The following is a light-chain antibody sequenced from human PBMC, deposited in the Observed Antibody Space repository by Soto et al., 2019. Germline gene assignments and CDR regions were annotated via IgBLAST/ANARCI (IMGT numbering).Light chain of an antibody. CDR2: EVS. V-gene: IGLV2-14*01. Sequence: QSALTQPASVSGSPGQSITISCIGSSSDIGGFNFVSWYQHHPGTAPKLVIYEVSRRPSGVSNRFSGSKSGNTASLTISGLQAGDETVYYCSSYTAFNTLLFGGGTKVTVL. CDR1: SSDIGGFNF. J-gene: IGLJ2*01. CDR3: SSYTAFNTLL.